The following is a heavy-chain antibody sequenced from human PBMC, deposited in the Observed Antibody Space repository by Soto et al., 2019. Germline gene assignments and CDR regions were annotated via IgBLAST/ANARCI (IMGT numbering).Heavy chain of an antibody. D-gene: IGHD5-18*01. CDR2: IYYSGST. CDR3: ACIFSGGYGYGFYYYGMDV. Sequence: SETLSLTCTFSGGSISSSSYYWGWIRQPPGKGLEWIGNIYYSGSTYYNPSLKSRVSISADTSKNQFSLKLRSVTAADTAVYYCACIFSGGYGYGFYYYGMDVWGQGTTVT. V-gene: IGHV4-39*01. CDR1: GGSISSSSYY. J-gene: IGHJ6*02.